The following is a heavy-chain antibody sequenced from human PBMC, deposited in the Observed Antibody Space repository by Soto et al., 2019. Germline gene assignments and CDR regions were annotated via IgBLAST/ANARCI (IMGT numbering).Heavy chain of an antibody. CDR2: IYPSDSNA. CDR3: SRRLAF. Sequence: GESLKISCKASGYDFPNYWIAWVRQMPGKGLEWMGIIYPSDSNAKYSPSFQGQVTFSAGKSISTAYLHLNNLKASDTAMYYCSRRLAFWGQGTMVTVSS. J-gene: IGHJ3*01. CDR1: GYDFPNYW. V-gene: IGHV5-51*01.